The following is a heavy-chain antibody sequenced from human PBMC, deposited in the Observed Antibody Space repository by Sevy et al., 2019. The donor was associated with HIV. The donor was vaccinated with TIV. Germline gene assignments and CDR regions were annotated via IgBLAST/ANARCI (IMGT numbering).Heavy chain of an antibody. CDR3: ARPRANYVDHYFFFAMDV. V-gene: IGHV3-30-3*01. CDR2: ISYDGSDK. D-gene: IGHD4-17*01. J-gene: IGHJ6*02. CDR1: GFAFTNYYA. Sequence: GGSLRLSCAASGFAFTNYYAMHWVRQAPGKGLEWVALISYDGSDKYYAYSVKGRFTISRDNLKNTLYLQMNSLTTEDTAVYYCARPRANYVDHYFFFAMDVWGQGTTVTVSS.